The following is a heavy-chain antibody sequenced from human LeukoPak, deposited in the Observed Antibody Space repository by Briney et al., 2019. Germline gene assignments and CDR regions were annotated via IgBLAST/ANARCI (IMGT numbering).Heavy chain of an antibody. Sequence: ASVKVSCTASGYSFSNYGINWVRQAPGQGLEWMGWISAYNGNTNYAQNFQSRLTLTTDTSTTTAYMELRSLTSDDTAVYYCARGSKWLGDTFDMWGQGTMVTVSS. J-gene: IGHJ3*02. V-gene: IGHV1-18*01. CDR2: ISAYNGNT. CDR3: ARGSKWLGDTFDM. CDR1: GYSFSNYG. D-gene: IGHD6-19*01.